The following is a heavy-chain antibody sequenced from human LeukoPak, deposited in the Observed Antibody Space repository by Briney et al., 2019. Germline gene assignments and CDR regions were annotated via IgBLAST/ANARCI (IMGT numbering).Heavy chain of an antibody. CDR1: GFTSSNYA. Sequence: PGGSLRLSCAASGFTSSNYAMSWVRQAPGKGLDWVSAISASGGSTYYADSVKGRFTVSRDNSKSTLYLQMSSLRAEDTAIYYCAKANSGYSSSCPDYWGQGTLVTVSS. CDR3: AKANSGYSSSCPDY. J-gene: IGHJ4*02. D-gene: IGHD6-13*01. CDR2: ISASGGST. V-gene: IGHV3-23*01.